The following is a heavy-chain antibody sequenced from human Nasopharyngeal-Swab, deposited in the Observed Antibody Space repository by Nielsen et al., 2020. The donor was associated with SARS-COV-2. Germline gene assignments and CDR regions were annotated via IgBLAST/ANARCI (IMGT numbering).Heavy chain of an antibody. CDR1: GVTVSSNY. D-gene: IGHD6-6*01. V-gene: IGHV3-53*05. J-gene: IGHJ4*02. Sequence: GGSLRLSCAASGVTVSSNYMSWVRQAPGKGLEWVSVIYSGGSTYYADSVKGRFTISRDNSKNTLYLQMNSLRAEDTAVYYCARDRDSSSYFDYWGQGTLVTVSS. CDR2: IYSGGST. CDR3: ARDRDSSSYFDY.